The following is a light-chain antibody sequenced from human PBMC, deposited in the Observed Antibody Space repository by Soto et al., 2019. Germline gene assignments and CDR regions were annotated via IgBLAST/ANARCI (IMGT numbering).Light chain of an antibody. V-gene: IGLV1-40*01. J-gene: IGLJ1*01. CDR1: SSNIGAGYD. CDR3: QSYDTSLSAYV. CDR2: GNI. Sequence: QSVPALPHSVSGAPGQKVTISCTGSSSNIGAGYDLHWYQQLPGTAPKLLLYGNINRPSGGPDRFSGSKSGTSASLAITGLQAEDEADYYCQSYDTSLSAYVFGTGTKVTVL.